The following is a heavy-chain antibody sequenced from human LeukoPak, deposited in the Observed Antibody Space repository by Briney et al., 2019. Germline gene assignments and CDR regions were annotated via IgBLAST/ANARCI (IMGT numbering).Heavy chain of an antibody. J-gene: IGHJ4*02. CDR2: IKSKTDGGTA. V-gene: IGHV3-15*01. CDR3: TTDRGLTMIRGLPFDY. CDR1: GFTCSSYA. Sequence: GGSLSLSCAASGFTCSSYAMNWVRQAPGKELEGVGLIKSKTDGGTADYAAPVKGRFTISRDDSQNTLYLQMNSLKTEDTALYYCTTDRGLTMIRGLPFDYWGQGTLVTVSS. D-gene: IGHD3-10*01.